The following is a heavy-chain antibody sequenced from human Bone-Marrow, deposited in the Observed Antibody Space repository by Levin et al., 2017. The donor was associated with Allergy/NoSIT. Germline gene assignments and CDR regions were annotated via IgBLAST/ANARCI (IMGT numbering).Heavy chain of an antibody. J-gene: IGHJ4*02. V-gene: IGHV3-23*01. CDR2: IIGSGTDT. CDR3: ARDQDYYDSSGSSH. CDR1: GFTFSRYV. D-gene: IGHD3-22*01. Sequence: ASVKVSCTASGFTFSRYVMTWVRQAPGKGLEWVSVIIGSGTDTDYADSVKGRFTISRDNAKNTLYLQMTNLRAEDTAVYYCARDQDYYDSSGSSHWGQGTLVTVSS.